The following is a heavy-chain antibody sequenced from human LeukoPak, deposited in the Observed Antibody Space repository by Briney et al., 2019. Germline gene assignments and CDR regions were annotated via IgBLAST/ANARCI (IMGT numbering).Heavy chain of an antibody. CDR3: AKWPSGYIYGSYPFDY. V-gene: IGHV3-30*18. CDR1: GFTFSSYG. D-gene: IGHD5-18*01. J-gene: IGHJ4*02. CDR2: ISYDGSNK. Sequence: GRSLRLSCAASGFTFSSYGMHWVRQAPGKGLEWVAVISYDGSNKYYADSVKGRFTISRDNSKNTLYLQMNSLRAEDTAVYYCAKWPSGYIYGSYPFDYWGQGTLVTVSS.